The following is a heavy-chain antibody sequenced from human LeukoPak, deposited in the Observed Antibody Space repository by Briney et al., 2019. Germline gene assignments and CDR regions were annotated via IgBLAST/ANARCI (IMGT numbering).Heavy chain of an antibody. V-gene: IGHV3-30*02. J-gene: IGHJ6*03. CDR2: IRYDGSNK. Sequence: GGSLRLSCAASGFTFSIFGMHWVRQAPGKGLEWVAFIRYDGSNKYYADSVKGRFTISRDNSKNTLYLQMNSLRGEDTAVYYCAKDGDTMSGTYYYDMDVWGKGTTVTIS. D-gene: IGHD1-26*01. CDR3: AKDGDTMSGTYYYDMDV. CDR1: GFTFSIFG.